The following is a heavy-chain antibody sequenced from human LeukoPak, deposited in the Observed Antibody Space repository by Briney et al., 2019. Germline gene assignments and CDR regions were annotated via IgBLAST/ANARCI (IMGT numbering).Heavy chain of an antibody. Sequence: PGGSLRLSCAASGFTFSTYWMSWVRQARGKGLEWVANIKQDGSEKYYVDSVKDRFTISRDNAKNSLYLQMNSLRVEDTAVYYCARNVYRTFDSWDQGTLVTVSS. V-gene: IGHV3-7*01. J-gene: IGHJ4*02. CDR3: ARNVYRTFDS. CDR2: IKQDGSEK. D-gene: IGHD1-14*01. CDR1: GFTFSTYW.